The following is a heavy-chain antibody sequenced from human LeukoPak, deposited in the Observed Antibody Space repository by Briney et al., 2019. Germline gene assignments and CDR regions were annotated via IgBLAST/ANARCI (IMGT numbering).Heavy chain of an antibody. CDR1: GFTFSSYW. J-gene: IGHJ4*02. D-gene: IGHD3-10*01. Sequence: GGSLRLSCAASGFTFSSYWMHWVRQAPGKGLVWVSRINSDRSSTNYADSVKGRFTISRDNAKNTLFLQMSSLGAEDTAVYYCATGRFGELISFDYWGQGTLVTVSS. CDR2: INSDRSST. CDR3: ATGRFGELISFDY. V-gene: IGHV3-74*01.